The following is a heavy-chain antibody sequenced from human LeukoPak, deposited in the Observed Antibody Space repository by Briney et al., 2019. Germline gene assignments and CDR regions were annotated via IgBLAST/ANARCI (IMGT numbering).Heavy chain of an antibody. CDR2: INPSGGST. CDR1: GYTFTSYY. J-gene: IGHJ4*02. V-gene: IGHV1-46*01. D-gene: IGHD3-10*01. CDR3: ARVLVFRGVIRLGGADY. Sequence: ASVKVSCKASGYTFTSYYMHWVRQAPRQGLEWMGIINPSGGSTSYAQKFQGRVTMTRDTSTSTVYMELSSLRSEDTAVYYCARVLVFRGVIRLGGADYWGQGTLVTVSS.